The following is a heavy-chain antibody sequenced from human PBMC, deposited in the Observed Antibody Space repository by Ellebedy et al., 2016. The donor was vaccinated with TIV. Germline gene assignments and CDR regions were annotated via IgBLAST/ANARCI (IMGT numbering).Heavy chain of an antibody. CDR2: IRPDGDVK. CDR1: GFHFRSYW. CDR3: ARRGSYGDYAVQINSWSDT. V-gene: IGHV3-7*01. J-gene: IGHJ5*02. D-gene: IGHD3-16*01. Sequence: PGGSLRLSCIASGFHFRSYWMTWVRQAPGKGLEWVANIRPDGDVKYYMDSVRGRFTVSRDNARNSLYLQMNNLRVEDTAVYYGARRGSYGDYAVQINSWSDTWGQGTLVTVSS.